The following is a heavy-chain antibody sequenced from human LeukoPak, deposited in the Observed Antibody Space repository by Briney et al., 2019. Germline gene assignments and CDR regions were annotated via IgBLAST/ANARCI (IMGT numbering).Heavy chain of an antibody. CDR2: IKQDGSDK. D-gene: IGHD1-1*01. CDR3: ARLTGTTGFDY. CDR1: GFPFSSYW. Sequence: GGSLRLSCAASGFPFSSYWMSWVRQAPGKGLEWVAHIKQDGSDKYYVDSVKGRFSISRDNAKNSLYLQLKSVRADDTAVYYCARLTGTTGFDYWGQGTLVTVTS. V-gene: IGHV3-7*01. J-gene: IGHJ4*02.